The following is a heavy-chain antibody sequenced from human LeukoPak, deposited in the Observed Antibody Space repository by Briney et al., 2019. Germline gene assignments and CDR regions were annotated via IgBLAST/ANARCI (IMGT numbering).Heavy chain of an antibody. D-gene: IGHD1-20*01. J-gene: IGHJ4*02. V-gene: IGHV3-21*01. Sequence: GGSLRLSCAASGFTSSSYSMNWVRRAPGKGLEWVSSISSSSSYIYYADSVKGRFTISRDNAKNSLYLQMNSLRAEDTAVYYCACCITGTTYPDYWGQGTLVTVSS. CDR2: ISSSSSYI. CDR3: ACCITGTTYPDY. CDR1: GFTSSSYS.